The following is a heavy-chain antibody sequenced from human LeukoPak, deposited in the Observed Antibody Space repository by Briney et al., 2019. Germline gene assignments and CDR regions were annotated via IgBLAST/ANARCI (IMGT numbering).Heavy chain of an antibody. CDR2: LWSDGSNT. CDR3: AKVLTEYSGTYPSDN. CDR1: GFNFRRYG. V-gene: IGHV3-30*02. J-gene: IGHJ4*02. Sequence: PGGSLRLSCAASGFNFRRYGLHWVRQAPGKSLEWVAFLWSDGSNTNYADSVKGRFTISRDNSKSTLYLQMNSLRGEDTAVYYCAKVLTEYSGTYPSDNWGQGTLVTVSS. D-gene: IGHD1-26*01.